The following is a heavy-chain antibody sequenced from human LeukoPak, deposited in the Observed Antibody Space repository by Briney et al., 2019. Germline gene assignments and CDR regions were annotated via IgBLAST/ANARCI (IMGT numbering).Heavy chain of an antibody. D-gene: IGHD3-22*01. J-gene: IGHJ5*02. CDR3: ARDRDSSGYYEWFDP. V-gene: IGHV4-61*02. CDR2: IYTSGST. Sequence: SQTLSLTCTVSGGSISSGSYYWSWIRPPAGKGLEWIGRIYTSGSTNYNTSLKSRVTISVDTSKNQFSLKLSSVTAAGTAVYYCARDRDSSGYYEWFDPWGQGTLVTVSS. CDR1: GGSISSGSYY.